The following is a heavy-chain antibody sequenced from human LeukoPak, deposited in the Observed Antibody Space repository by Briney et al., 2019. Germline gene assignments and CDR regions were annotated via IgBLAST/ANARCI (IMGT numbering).Heavy chain of an antibody. CDR2: IYYSGST. V-gene: IGHV4-59*08. D-gene: IGHD1-20*01. J-gene: IGHJ6*02. CDR3: ARLPDNWNDGEDYYYYGMDV. CDR1: CGSISSYY. Sequence: SETLSLTCTVSCGSISSYYWSWIRQPPGKGLEWIGYIYYSGSTNYNPSLKSRVTISVDTSKNQFSLKLSSVTAADTAVYYCARLPDNWNDGEDYYYYGMDVWGQGTTVTVSS.